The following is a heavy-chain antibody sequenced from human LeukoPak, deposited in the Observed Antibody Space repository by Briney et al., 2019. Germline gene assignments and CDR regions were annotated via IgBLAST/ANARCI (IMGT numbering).Heavy chain of an antibody. J-gene: IGHJ6*04. CDR2: ISSSGSTI. D-gene: IGHD3-10*02. CDR3: AELGITMIGGV. CDR1: GFTFFDFG. V-gene: IGHV3-48*04. Sequence: GTLRLSCAASGFTFFDFGMSWVRQAPGKGLEWVSYISSSGSTIYYADSVKGRFTISRDNAKNSLYLQMNSLRAEDTAVYYCAELGITMIGGVWGKGTTVTISS.